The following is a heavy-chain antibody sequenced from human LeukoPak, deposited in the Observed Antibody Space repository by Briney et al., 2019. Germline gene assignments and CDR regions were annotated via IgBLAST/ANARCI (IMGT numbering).Heavy chain of an antibody. V-gene: IGHV3-23*01. CDR3: AKRVQLKSAIGGVPAAMPAWEY. CDR2: ISGGGGNT. J-gene: IGHJ4*02. D-gene: IGHD2-2*01. Sequence: PGGPRLFSSAAAVSSFSSYAISGVRPPRGRGLGWVSFISGGGGNTYYTDYVQGRFTISSNHSKNTLYLQLISLRAETTAVYYWAKRVQLKSAIGGVPAAMPAWEYWGQGTLVTVSS. CDR1: VSSFSSYA.